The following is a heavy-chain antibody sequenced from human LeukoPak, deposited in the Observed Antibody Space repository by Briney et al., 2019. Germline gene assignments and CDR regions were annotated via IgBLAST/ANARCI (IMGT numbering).Heavy chain of an antibody. CDR1: GYSLTSYY. Sequence: ASVKVSFKASGYSLTSYYIHWVRQAPGQGLEWMGWINPNSGGTNYAQKFQGRVTMTRDTSISTAYMELSRLRSDDTAVYYCARVVRGVMGATYYFDYWGQGTLVTVSS. CDR2: INPNSGGT. V-gene: IGHV1-2*02. CDR3: ARVVRGVMGATYYFDY. D-gene: IGHD3-10*01. J-gene: IGHJ4*02.